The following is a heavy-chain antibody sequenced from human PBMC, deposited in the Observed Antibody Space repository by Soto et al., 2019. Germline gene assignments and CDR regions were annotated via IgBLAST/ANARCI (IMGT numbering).Heavy chain of an antibody. CDR1: GGSFGGYY. CDR2: INHSGST. Sequence: PSETLSLTCAVYGGSFGGYYWSWIRQPPGKGLEWIGEINHSGSTNYNPSLKSRVTISVDTSKNQFSLKLSSVTAADTAVYYCVIGDKTAAVPSARSWHPWGTEPLV. D-gene: IGHD2-15*01. J-gene: IGHJ5*02. CDR3: VIGDKTAAVPSARSWHP. V-gene: IGHV4-34*01.